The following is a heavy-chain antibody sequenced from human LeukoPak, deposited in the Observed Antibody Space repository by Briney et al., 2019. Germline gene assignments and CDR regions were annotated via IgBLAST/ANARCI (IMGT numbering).Heavy chain of an antibody. CDR3: ALRKGREGLFDY. Sequence: SVKVSCKASGGTFSSYAISWVRQAPGQGLEWMGGIIPIFGTANYAQKFQGRVTITTDESTSTAYMELSSLRSEDTAVYYCALRKGREGLFDYWGQGTLVTVSS. J-gene: IGHJ4*02. V-gene: IGHV1-69*05. CDR2: IIPIFGTA. CDR1: GGTFSSYA. D-gene: IGHD1-26*01.